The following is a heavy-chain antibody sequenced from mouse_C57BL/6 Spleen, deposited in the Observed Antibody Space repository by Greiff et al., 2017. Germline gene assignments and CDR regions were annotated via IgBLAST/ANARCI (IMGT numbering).Heavy chain of an antibody. CDR1: GFTFSDYG. J-gene: IGHJ4*01. Sequence: EVKVEESGGGLVKPGGSLKLSCAASGFTFSDYGMHWVRQAPEKGLEWVAYISSGSSTIYYADTVKGRFTISRDNAKNTLFLQMTSLRSEDTAMYYCARSAQATGGDYWGQGTSVTVSS. CDR2: ISSGSSTI. D-gene: IGHD3-2*02. V-gene: IGHV5-17*01. CDR3: ARSAQATGGDY.